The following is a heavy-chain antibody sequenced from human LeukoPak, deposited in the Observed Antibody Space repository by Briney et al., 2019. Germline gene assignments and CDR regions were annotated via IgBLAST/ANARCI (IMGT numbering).Heavy chain of an antibody. D-gene: IGHD3-22*01. J-gene: IGHJ5*02. CDR3: ASQGTQHYYDSSGWYGWFDP. V-gene: IGHV4-39*01. CDR2: IYSSGST. CDR1: GGSISSSSYY. Sequence: SETLSLTCTVSGGSISSSSYYWGWIRQPPGKGLEWIGSIYSSGSTYYNPSLKSRVTISVDTSKNQFSLKLSSVTAADTAVYYCASQGTQHYYDSSGWYGWFDPWGQGTLVTVSS.